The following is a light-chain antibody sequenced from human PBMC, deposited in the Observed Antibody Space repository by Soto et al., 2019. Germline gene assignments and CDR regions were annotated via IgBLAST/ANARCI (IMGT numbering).Light chain of an antibody. CDR2: EVS. CDR1: SNDVAYYDY. J-gene: IGLJ2*01. V-gene: IGLV2-14*01. CDR3: SSFTTTDTLV. Sequence: QSAPTQPASVSGSPGQSVTISCAGSSNDVAYYDYVSWYQHHPGKAPKLIIYEVSNRPSGVSNRFSGSKSGNTASLTISGLQAEDEADYYCSSFTTTDTLVFGGGTQLTVL.